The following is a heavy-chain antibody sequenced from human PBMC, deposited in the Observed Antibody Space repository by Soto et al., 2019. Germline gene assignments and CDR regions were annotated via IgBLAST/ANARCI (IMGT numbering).Heavy chain of an antibody. CDR2: INAGNGNT. CDR3: AREKLITSSHAFDY. J-gene: IGHJ4*02. CDR1: GYTFTSYA. V-gene: IGHV1-3*01. Sequence: ASVKVSCKASGYTFTSYAMHWVRQAPGQRLEWMGWINAGNGNTKYSQKFQGRVTITRDTSASTAYMELSSLRSEDTAVYFCAREKLITSSHAFDYGDQGPLVPVAS.